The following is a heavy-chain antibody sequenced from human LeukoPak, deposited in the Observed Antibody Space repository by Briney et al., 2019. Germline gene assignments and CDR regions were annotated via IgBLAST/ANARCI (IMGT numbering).Heavy chain of an antibody. D-gene: IGHD4-17*01. CDR3: ARSPTVTTLDY. Sequence: PSETLSLTCTVSGGSISSGGYYWSWIRQHPGKGLEWIGYIYYSGSTYYNPSLKSRVTISVDTSKNQFSLKLSSVTAADTAVYYCARSPTVTTLDYWGQGTLVTVSS. J-gene: IGHJ4*02. CDR1: GGSISSGGYY. V-gene: IGHV4-31*03. CDR2: IYYSGST.